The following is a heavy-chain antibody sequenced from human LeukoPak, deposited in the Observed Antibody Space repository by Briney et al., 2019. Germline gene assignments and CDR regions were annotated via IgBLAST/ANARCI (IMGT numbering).Heavy chain of an antibody. V-gene: IGHV4-34*01. CDR2: INHSGST. J-gene: IGHJ4*02. D-gene: IGHD2-15*01. CDR3: ATVRDCSGGSCRALDY. Sequence: SETLSLTCAVYGGSFSGYYWSWIRQPPGKGLEWIGEINHSGSTNYNPSLKSRVTISVDTSKNQFSLKLSSVTAADTAVYYCATVRDCSGGSCRALDYWGQGTLVTVST. CDR1: GGSFSGYY.